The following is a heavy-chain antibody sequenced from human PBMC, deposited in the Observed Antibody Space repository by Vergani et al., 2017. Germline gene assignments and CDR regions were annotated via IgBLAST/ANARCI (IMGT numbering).Heavy chain of an antibody. CDR2: IRYDGSNK. Sequence: QVQLVESGAGVVKPAGSLRLSCAASGFTFSSYGMHWVRQAPGKGLEWVAFIRYDGSNKYYADSVKGRFTISRDNSKNTLYLQMNSLRAEDTAVYYCAKEASEDSSGYYYYFDYWGQGTLVTVSS. CDR3: AKEASEDSSGYYYYFDY. V-gene: IGHV3-30*02. CDR1: GFTFSSYG. D-gene: IGHD3-22*01. J-gene: IGHJ4*02.